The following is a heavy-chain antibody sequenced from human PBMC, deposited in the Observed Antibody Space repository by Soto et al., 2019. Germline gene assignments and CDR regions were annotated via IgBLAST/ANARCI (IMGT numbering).Heavy chain of an antibody. J-gene: IGHJ4*02. CDR1: GGSMSSGACY. D-gene: IGHD3-22*01. CDR2: IYHTGNT. V-gene: IGHV4-31*03. CDR3: ASSYSGYLDN. Sequence: SETLSLTCSVSGGSMSSGACYWNWIRQHPVKGLEWIAYIYHTGNTYYNPSLRSRTTISVDTSENQFSLKLTSVTDADTAVYYCASSYSGYLDNWGQGTLVTVSS.